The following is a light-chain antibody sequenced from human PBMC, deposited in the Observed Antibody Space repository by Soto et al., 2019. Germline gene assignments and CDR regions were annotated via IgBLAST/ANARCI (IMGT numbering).Light chain of an antibody. CDR3: QQSYSIPCT. Sequence: DIQMTQSPSSLSASVGDRVTITCRASQSISTYLNWYQQKPGKAPKLLIYAAASSKSGGTSRFSGSGSGTGFTLTISSLQPEDFATYYCQQSYSIPCTFGQGTKVEIK. J-gene: IGKJ1*01. CDR1: QSISTY. CDR2: AAA. V-gene: IGKV1-39*01.